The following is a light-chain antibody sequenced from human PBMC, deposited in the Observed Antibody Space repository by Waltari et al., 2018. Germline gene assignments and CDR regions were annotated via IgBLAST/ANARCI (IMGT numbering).Light chain of an antibody. Sequence: QLVLTQSPSASASLGASVKPTCTPSGGRSTDIIALHHQQPGEGPRFLMKVDSDGSHSRGDEIPDRFSGSSSGAERYLIISSLQSEDEADYYCQTGGYGTWVFGGGTKLTVL. CDR3: QTGGYGTWV. CDR1: GGRSTDI. V-gene: IGLV4-69*01. J-gene: IGLJ3*02. CDR2: VDSDGSH.